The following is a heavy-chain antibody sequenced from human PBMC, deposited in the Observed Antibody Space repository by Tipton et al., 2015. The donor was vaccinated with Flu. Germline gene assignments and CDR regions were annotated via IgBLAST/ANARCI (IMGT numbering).Heavy chain of an antibody. Sequence: TLSLICTVSGGSISSGGYYWSWIRQHPGKGLEWIGYIYYSGSTYYNPSLKSRVTISVDTSKNQFSLKLSSVTAADTAVYYCARGSRSPEWGYYYYGMDVWGQGTTVPVSS. CDR3: ARGSRSPEWGYYYYGMDV. V-gene: IGHV4-31*03. D-gene: IGHD3-3*01. CDR1: GGSISSGGYY. J-gene: IGHJ6*02. CDR2: IYYSGST.